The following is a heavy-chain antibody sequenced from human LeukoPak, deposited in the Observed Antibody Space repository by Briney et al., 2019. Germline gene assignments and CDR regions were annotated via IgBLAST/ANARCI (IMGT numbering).Heavy chain of an antibody. J-gene: IGHJ4*02. CDR1: GVTFSSDA. V-gene: IGHV3-23*01. Sequence: GSLRLSCSASGVTFSSDAMSWVRQAPGGGLEWGSAISGSGGGTIYADSLKGGFTISRDNSKNKSFLQINSLRVEETAVFYCWKVTNSYGSGSYPYYFDYGGQRTLATASS. D-gene: IGHD3-10*01. CDR3: WKVTNSYGSGSYPYYFDY. CDR2: ISGSGGGT.